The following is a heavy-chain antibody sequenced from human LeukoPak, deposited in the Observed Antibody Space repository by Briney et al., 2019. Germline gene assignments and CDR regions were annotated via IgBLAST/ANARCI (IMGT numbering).Heavy chain of an antibody. CDR1: GYTFTSYY. D-gene: IGHD2-15*01. Sequence: GASVKVSCKASGYTFTSYYMHWVRQAPGQGLEWMGIINPSGGSTSYAQKFRGRVTMTRDTSTSTVYMELSSLRSEDTAVYYCARGDIVVVVAPRFSGMDVWGQGTTVTVSS. V-gene: IGHV1-46*01. CDR3: ARGDIVVVVAPRFSGMDV. J-gene: IGHJ6*02. CDR2: INPSGGST.